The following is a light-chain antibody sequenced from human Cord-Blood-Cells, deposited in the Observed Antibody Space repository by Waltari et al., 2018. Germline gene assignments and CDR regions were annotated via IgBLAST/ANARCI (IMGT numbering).Light chain of an antibody. CDR2: GNS. Sequence: QSVLPQPPSVSAAPGQRVTISCTGSSSNIGAGYDVHWYQQLPGTAPKHLIYGNSNRPSGVPDRYSDSKSGTSASLTITGRQAEEEADYDCQSYDSSLSGSVFGGGTNLTVL. CDR3: QSYDSSLSGSV. V-gene: IGLV1-40*01. CDR1: SSNIGAGYD. J-gene: IGLJ2*01.